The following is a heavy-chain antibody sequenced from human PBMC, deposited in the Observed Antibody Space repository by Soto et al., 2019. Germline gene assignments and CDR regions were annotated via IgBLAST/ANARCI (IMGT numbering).Heavy chain of an antibody. D-gene: IGHD2-21*02. Sequence: QVQLVQSGAEVKKPGSSVTVSCKASAGTFNNYAIAWVRQAPGQGLEWMGGIIPFFGSPKYSQKFQNRVTITVEESTSSSYMNLPGLRADDTAVYYCARAIVTRFNWFEAWGQGTLVTVSS. CDR3: ARAIVTRFNWFEA. J-gene: IGHJ5*02. CDR1: AGTFNNYA. V-gene: IGHV1-69*01. CDR2: IIPFFGSP.